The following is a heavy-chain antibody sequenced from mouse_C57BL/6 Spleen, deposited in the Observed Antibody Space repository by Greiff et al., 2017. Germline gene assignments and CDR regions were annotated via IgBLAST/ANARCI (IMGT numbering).Heavy chain of an antibody. V-gene: IGHV1-80*01. J-gene: IGHJ1*03. CDR2: IYPGDGDT. D-gene: IGHD1-1*01. CDR3: ARYSSYGYFDV. Sequence: FQLQQSGAELVKPGASVKISCKASGYAFSSYWMNWVKQRPGKGLEWIGQIYPGDGDTIYNGKFKGKATLTADKSSSTAYMQLISLTSEDSAVYVWARYSSYGYFDVWGTVTTVTVAS. CDR1: GYAFSSYW.